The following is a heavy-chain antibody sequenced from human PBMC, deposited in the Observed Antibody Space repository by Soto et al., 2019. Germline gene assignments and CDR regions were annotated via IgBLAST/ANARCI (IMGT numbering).Heavy chain of an antibody. Sequence: SETLSLTCTVSGGSISSYYWSWIRQPAGKGLEWIGRIYTSGSTNYNPSLKSRVTMSVDTSKNQFSLKLSSVTAADTAVYYCARGGWNWNPYYYYGMDVWGQGTTVTVSS. J-gene: IGHJ6*02. CDR2: IYTSGST. D-gene: IGHD1-1*01. CDR1: GGSISSYY. CDR3: ARGGWNWNPYYYYGMDV. V-gene: IGHV4-4*07.